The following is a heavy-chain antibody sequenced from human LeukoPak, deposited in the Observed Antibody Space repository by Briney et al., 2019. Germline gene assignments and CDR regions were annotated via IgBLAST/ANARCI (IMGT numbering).Heavy chain of an antibody. D-gene: IGHD6-13*01. CDR3: ARDSDGYSRSWYYAFDI. J-gene: IGHJ3*02. Sequence: SGGSLRLSCAASGFTFSSYAMHWVRQAPGKGLEWVAVISYDGSNKYYADSVKGRFTISRDNSKNTLYLQMNSLRAEDTAVYYCARDSDGYSRSWYYAFDIWGQGTMVTVSS. CDR1: GFTFSSYA. CDR2: ISYDGSNK. V-gene: IGHV3-30-3*01.